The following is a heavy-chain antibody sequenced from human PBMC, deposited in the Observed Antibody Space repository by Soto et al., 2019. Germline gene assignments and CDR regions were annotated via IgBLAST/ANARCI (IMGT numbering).Heavy chain of an antibody. CDR2: ISSTSTYT. J-gene: IGHJ2*01. Sequence: HVQLVESGGGLVKPGGSLRLSCAASGFTFSDYYMYWIRQAPGKGLEWISFISSTSTYTNYADSVKGRFTISRDNANQSLYLHLNSLRAEDTAVYFCAKDAGQLVWYFDLWGRGTLVTVSS. V-gene: IGHV3-11*06. CDR1: GFTFSDYY. D-gene: IGHD6-19*01. CDR3: AKDAGQLVWYFDL.